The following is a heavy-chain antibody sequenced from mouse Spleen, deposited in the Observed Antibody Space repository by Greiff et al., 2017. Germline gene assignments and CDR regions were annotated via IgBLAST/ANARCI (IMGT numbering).Heavy chain of an antibody. Sequence: EVKVEESEGGLVQPGSSMKLSCTASGFTFSDYYMAWVRQVPEKGLEWVANINYDGSSTYYLDSLKSRFIISRDNAKNILYLQMSSLKSEDTATYYCAREGGYFDVWGAGTTVTVSS. V-gene: IGHV5-16*01. J-gene: IGHJ1*01. CDR3: AREGGYFDV. CDR2: INYDGSST. CDR1: GFTFSDYY.